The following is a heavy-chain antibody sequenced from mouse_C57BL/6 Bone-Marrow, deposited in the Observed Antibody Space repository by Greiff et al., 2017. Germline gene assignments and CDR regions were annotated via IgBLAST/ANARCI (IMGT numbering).Heavy chain of an antibody. Sequence: EVKLVESGGDLVKPGGSLKLSCAASGFTFSSYGMPWVRQPPDKRLEWVATISSGGSYTYYPDSVKWRFTISRDNAKNTLYLQMSSLTSEDTAMYYCARHSYGSRLDYWGQGTTLTVSS. CDR3: ARHSYGSRLDY. J-gene: IGHJ2*01. D-gene: IGHD1-1*01. CDR2: ISSGGSYT. V-gene: IGHV5-6*02. CDR1: GFTFSSYG.